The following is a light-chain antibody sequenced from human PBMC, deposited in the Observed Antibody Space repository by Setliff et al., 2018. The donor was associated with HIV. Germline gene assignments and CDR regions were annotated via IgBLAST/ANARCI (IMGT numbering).Light chain of an antibody. V-gene: IGLV2-14*01. Sequence: QSALTQPASVSGSPGQSITIPCTGTSSDVGGYNFVSWYRQYPGEVPKLKIFEVNNRPSGVSNRFSGSKSGNTASLTISGLQPEDEADYYCSSYTNYNLAIFGPGTKVTVL. CDR2: EVN. CDR3: SSYTNYNLAI. J-gene: IGLJ1*01. CDR1: SSDVGGYNF.